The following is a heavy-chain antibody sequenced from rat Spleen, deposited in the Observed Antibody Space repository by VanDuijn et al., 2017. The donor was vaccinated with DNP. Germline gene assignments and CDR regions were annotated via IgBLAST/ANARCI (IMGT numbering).Heavy chain of an antibody. Sequence: EVQLVESGGDLVQPGRSLKLSCVASGFTFNNYWMTWIRQVPGKGLEWVASITSGGGSTYYPDSVKGRFTISRDNAKNTLYLQMNSLRSEDTATYYCARGGLYYVDYWGRGVMVTVSS. J-gene: IGHJ2*01. CDR3: ARGGLYYVDY. D-gene: IGHD1-11*01. V-gene: IGHV5-31*01. CDR2: ITSGGGST. CDR1: GFTFNNYW.